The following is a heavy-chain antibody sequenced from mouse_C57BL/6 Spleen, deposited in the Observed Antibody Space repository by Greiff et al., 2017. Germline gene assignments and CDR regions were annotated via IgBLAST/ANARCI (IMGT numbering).Heavy chain of an antibody. CDR3: ARYPYDYGHYYAMDY. D-gene: IGHD2-4*01. CDR2: IHPNSGST. CDR1: GYTFTSYW. J-gene: IGHJ4*01. V-gene: IGHV1-64*01. Sequence: QVQLQQPGAELVKPGASVKLSCKASGYTFTSYWMHWVKQRPGQGLEWIGMIHPNSGSTKYNEKFKSKATLTVDISSSTAYMRLSSLTSEDSAVYYCARYPYDYGHYYAMDYWGQGTSVTVSS.